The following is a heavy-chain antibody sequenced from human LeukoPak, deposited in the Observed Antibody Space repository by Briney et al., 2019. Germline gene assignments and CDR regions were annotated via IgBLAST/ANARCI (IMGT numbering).Heavy chain of an antibody. Sequence: PSGTLSLTCAVSGGSISSSNWWSGVRPPPGKGLEWIGEIYHSGSTNYNPSLKSRVTISVDKSKNQFSLKLSSVTAADTAVYYCARESSLGVVVILDYWGQGTLVTVSS. J-gene: IGHJ4*02. CDR2: IYHSGST. CDR3: ARESSLGVVVILDY. CDR1: GGSISSSNW. D-gene: IGHD3-22*01. V-gene: IGHV4-4*02.